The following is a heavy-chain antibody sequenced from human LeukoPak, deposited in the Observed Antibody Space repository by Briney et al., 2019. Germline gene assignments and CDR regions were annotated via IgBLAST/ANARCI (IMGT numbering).Heavy chain of an antibody. CDR1: GYTFTSYG. Sequence: ASVKVSCKASGYTFTSYGLSWVRQAPGQGLECMGWISAYNGNTNYAQKLQGRVTMTTDTSTSTAYMELRSLRSDDTAVYYCACYSGYADAFDIWGQGTMVTVSS. CDR2: ISAYNGNT. D-gene: IGHD5-12*01. V-gene: IGHV1-18*01. CDR3: ACYSGYADAFDI. J-gene: IGHJ3*02.